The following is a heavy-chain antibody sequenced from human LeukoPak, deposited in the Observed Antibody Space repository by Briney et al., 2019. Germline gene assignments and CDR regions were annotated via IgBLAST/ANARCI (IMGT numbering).Heavy chain of an antibody. CDR1: GFTFSTYW. D-gene: IGHD6-13*01. CDR2: VNNDGSST. J-gene: IGHJ4*02. Sequence: PGGSLRLSCAASGFTFSTYWMNWVRQAPGKGLVWVSRVNNDGSSTSYADSVKGRFTISRDNTKNTLYLQMNSLRAEDTAVYYCARDLNDFLQNYRSTWYPVDYWGQGTLFTVSS. CDR3: ARDLNDFLQNYRSTWYPVDY. V-gene: IGHV3-74*01.